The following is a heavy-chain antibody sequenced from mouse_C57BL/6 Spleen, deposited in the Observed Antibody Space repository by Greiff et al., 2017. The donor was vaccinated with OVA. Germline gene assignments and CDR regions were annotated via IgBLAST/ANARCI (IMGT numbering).Heavy chain of an antibody. Sequence: QVQLQQSGTELVKPGASVKLSCKASGYTFTSYWMHWVKQRPGQGLEWIGNINPSNGGTNYNEKFKSKATLTVDKSSSTAYMQLSSLTSEDSAVYYCARDEGYYYGSSYGAMDYWGQGTSVTVSS. J-gene: IGHJ4*01. CDR2: INPSNGGT. CDR3: ARDEGYYYGSSYGAMDY. V-gene: IGHV1-53*01. D-gene: IGHD1-1*01. CDR1: GYTFTSYW.